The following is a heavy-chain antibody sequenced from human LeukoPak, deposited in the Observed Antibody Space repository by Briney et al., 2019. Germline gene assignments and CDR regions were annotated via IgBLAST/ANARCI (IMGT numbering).Heavy chain of an antibody. J-gene: IGHJ4*02. D-gene: IGHD3-22*01. CDR2: ITSTSDTI. V-gene: IGHV3-48*01. CDR1: GFIFSDYS. CDR3: ARSSGYPYFDY. Sequence: PGGSLRLSCEASGFIFSDYSMNWVRQAPGEGLEWLSYITSTSDTIYYRDSVKGRFTSSRDNAKNSVSLQMNSLRAEDTAVYYCARSSGYPYFDYWGQGTLVTVSS.